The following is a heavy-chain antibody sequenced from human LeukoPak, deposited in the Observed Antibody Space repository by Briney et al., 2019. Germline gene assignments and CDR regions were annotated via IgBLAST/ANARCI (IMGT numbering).Heavy chain of an antibody. D-gene: IGHD6-19*01. V-gene: IGHV4-61*02. CDR1: GAAISSGTYY. CDR2: IFTSGNT. Sequence: SETLSLTCTVSGAAISSGTYYWSWIRQPGGKGLELIGRIFTSGNTDYNPSLKSRVTISVDTSKNQFSLKLSSVTAADTAVYYCARWRAVAGVYYYYGMDVWGQGTTVTVSS. J-gene: IGHJ6*02. CDR3: ARWRAVAGVYYYYGMDV.